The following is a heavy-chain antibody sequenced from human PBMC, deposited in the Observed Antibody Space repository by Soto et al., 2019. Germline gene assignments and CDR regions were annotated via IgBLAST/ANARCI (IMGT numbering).Heavy chain of an antibody. CDR1: GGSISSYY. D-gene: IGHD2-21*02. J-gene: IGHJ6*02. CDR2: MYNTGST. V-gene: IGHV4-59*01. CDR3: ARDLWGYCGADCYPLDV. Sequence: QVRLQESGPGLVKPSETLSLTCTVSGGSISSYYWSWIRQPPGKGLEWIGYMYNTGSTIYNPSLTSRVTKSVDTSKNQFSLTLNSVTAADTAVYYCARDLWGYCGADCYPLDVWGQGTTVTVSS.